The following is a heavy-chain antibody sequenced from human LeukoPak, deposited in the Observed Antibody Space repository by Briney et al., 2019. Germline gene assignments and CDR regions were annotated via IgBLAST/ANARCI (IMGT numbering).Heavy chain of an antibody. CDR3: ARVGEFWSGYRRTDAFDI. CDR2: IYYSGST. Sequence: PSETLSLTCAVSGGSISSGGYSWSWILQPPGKGLEWIGYIYYSGSTNYNPSLKSRVTISVDTSKNQFSLKLSSVTAADTAVYYCARVGEFWSGYRRTDAFDIWGQGTMVTVSS. CDR1: GGSISSGGYS. V-gene: IGHV4-61*08. J-gene: IGHJ3*02. D-gene: IGHD3-3*01.